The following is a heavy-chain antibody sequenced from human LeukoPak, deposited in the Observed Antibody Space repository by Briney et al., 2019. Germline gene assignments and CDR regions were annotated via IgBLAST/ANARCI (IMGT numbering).Heavy chain of an antibody. V-gene: IGHV3-53*01. J-gene: IGHJ6*02. Sequence: GGSLRLSCAASGFTVSSNYMSWVRQAPGKGLEWVSVIYSGGSTYYADSVKGRFTISRDNSKNTLYLQMNSLRAEDTAVYYCARAGYSYGPDYYYYYGMDVWGRGTTVTVSS. CDR1: GFTVSSNY. CDR2: IYSGGST. D-gene: IGHD5-18*01. CDR3: ARAGYSYGPDYYYYYGMDV.